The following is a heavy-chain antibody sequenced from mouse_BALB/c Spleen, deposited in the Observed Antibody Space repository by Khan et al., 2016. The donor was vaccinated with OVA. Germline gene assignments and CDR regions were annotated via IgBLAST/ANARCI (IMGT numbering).Heavy chain of an antibody. CDR3: ARSLYYSYGYAFDF. CDR2: ISSTGST. V-gene: IGHV3-2*02. J-gene: IGHJ4*01. D-gene: IGHD2-14*01. Sequence: EVQLVESGPGLVKPSQSLSLTCTVTGYSITSEYAWNWIRQFPGNKLEWMGYISSTGSTSYNPSLKSRISITRDTSKNQFFLQLKSVTTEDTATYYCARSLYYSYGYAFDFWGRGTSVTVSS. CDR1: GYSITSEYA.